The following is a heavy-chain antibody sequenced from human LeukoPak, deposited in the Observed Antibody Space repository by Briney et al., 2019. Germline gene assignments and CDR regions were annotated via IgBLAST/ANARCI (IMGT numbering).Heavy chain of an antibody. D-gene: IGHD3-10*01. V-gene: IGHV7-4-1*02. CDR1: GYTFTSYA. CDR2: INTNTGNP. Sequence: ASVKVSCKASGYTFTSYAMNWVRQAPGQGLEWMGWINTNTGNPTYAQGFTGRFVFSLDTSVSTAYLQISSLKAEDTAVYYCARDSRVLLWFGELARAFDIWGQGTMVTVSS. CDR3: ARDSRVLLWFGELARAFDI. J-gene: IGHJ3*02.